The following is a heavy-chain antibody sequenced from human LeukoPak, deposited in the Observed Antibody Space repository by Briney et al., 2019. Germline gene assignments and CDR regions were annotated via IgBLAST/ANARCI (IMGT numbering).Heavy chain of an antibody. D-gene: IGHD3-22*01. V-gene: IGHV3-30-3*01. CDR3: ARGYYDSSGYYNY. J-gene: IGHJ4*02. Sequence: GGSLRLSCAASGFTFSSYAMRWVRQAPGKGLEWVAVISYDGSNKYYADSVKGRFTISRDNSKNTLYLQMNSLRAEDTAVYYCARGYYDSSGYYNYWGQGTLVTVSS. CDR1: GFTFSSYA. CDR2: ISYDGSNK.